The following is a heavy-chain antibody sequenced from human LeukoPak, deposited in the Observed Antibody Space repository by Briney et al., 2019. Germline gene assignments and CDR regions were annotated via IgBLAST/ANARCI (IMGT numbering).Heavy chain of an antibody. CDR1: GFTFSNAW. Sequence: PGGSLRLSCAASGFTFSNAWMSWVRQAPGKGLEWAGRIKSKSDGGTTDYAAPVKGRFTISRDDSKNTLCLQMNSLRTEDTAVYYCTTDTYPGYWGQGTLVTVSS. CDR2: IKSKSDGGTT. J-gene: IGHJ4*02. CDR3: TTDTYPGY. V-gene: IGHV3-15*01.